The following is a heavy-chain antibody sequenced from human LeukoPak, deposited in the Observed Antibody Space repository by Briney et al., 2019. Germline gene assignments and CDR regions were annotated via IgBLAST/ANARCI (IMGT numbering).Heavy chain of an antibody. CDR3: ARDPGYGDWFLAY. J-gene: IGHJ4*02. D-gene: IGHD4-17*01. V-gene: IGHV3-33*01. CDR1: GFTFSSYG. CDR2: IWYDGSNK. Sequence: GGSLRLSCAASGFTFSSYGMHWVRQAPGEGLEWVAVIWYDGSNKYYADSVKGRFTISRDNSKNTLYLQMNSLSAEDTAVYYCARDPGYGDWFLAYWGQGTLVTVSS.